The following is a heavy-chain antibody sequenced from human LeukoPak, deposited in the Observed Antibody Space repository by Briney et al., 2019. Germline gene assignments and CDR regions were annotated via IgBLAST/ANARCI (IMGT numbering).Heavy chain of an antibody. CDR3: ARGALKYSSDFDY. V-gene: IGHV1-2*02. J-gene: IGHJ4*02. CDR2: INPNSGGT. CDR1: GYTFTGYY. D-gene: IGHD6-25*01. Sequence: GASVKVSCKASGYTFTGYYMHWVRQAPGQGLEWMGWINPNSGGTNYAQKFQGRVTMTRDTSISTAYMELSRLRSDDTAVYYCARGALKYSSDFDYWGQGILVTVSS.